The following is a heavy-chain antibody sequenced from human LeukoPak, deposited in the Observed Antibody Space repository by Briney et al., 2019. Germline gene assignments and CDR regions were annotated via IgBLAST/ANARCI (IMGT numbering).Heavy chain of an antibody. CDR3: AKDNSGNFLSPFDY. J-gene: IGHJ4*02. CDR1: GFTVSSNY. D-gene: IGHD1-26*01. V-gene: IGHV3-53*01. CDR2: IYSGGST. Sequence: PGGSLRLSCAASGFTVSSNYMSWVRQAPGKGLEWVSVIYSGGSTYYADSVKGRFTISRDNSKNTLYLQMNSLRAEDTAVYYCAKDNSGNFLSPFDYWGQGTLVAVSS.